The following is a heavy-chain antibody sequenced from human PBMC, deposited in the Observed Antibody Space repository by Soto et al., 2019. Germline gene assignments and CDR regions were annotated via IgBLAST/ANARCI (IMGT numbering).Heavy chain of an antibody. Sequence: SETLSFTCTVSGASMNSYHWSWIRQPAGKGLEWIGHIHSSGSTNYNPSLKSRVTMSVDTSKNQFSLRLMSLTAADTAVYYCARDQGVAAAGITWFDPWGQGSLVT. CDR1: GASMNSYH. D-gene: IGHD6-13*01. CDR3: ARDQGVAAAGITWFDP. V-gene: IGHV4-4*07. CDR2: IHSSGST. J-gene: IGHJ5*02.